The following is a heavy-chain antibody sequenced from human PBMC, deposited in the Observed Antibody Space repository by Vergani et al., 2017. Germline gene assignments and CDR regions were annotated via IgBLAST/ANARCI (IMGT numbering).Heavy chain of an antibody. D-gene: IGHD3-16*01. CDR3: ASGKYYSDSTAHFRGRYFDV. Sequence: QMQLQESGPGLVKASETLSLTCTVSGDSIISRSYYWGWIRQPPGKGLEWIGSIYNSGNGDSSSSINSRVTISADTSKNQFSLRLTSVTAADTAVYYCASGKYYSDSTAHFRGRYFDVWVRGNLVTVPS. V-gene: IGHV4-39*01. J-gene: IGHJ2*01. CDR1: GDSIISRSYY. CDR2: IYNSGNG.